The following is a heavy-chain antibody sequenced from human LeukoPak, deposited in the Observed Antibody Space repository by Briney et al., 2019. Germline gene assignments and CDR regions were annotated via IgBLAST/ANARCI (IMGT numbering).Heavy chain of an antibody. J-gene: IGHJ4*02. Sequence: GRSLRLSCTASGFSLTNYAVSWFRQAPRKGLEWVGYIRSKASGGTTEYAASVKGRFSISRDDSKSIAYLQMNSLKTEDTAVYYCSSDYSSGWYYFDYWGQGTLVTVSS. D-gene: IGHD6-19*01. V-gene: IGHV3-49*03. CDR2: IRSKASGGTT. CDR1: GFSLTNYA. CDR3: SSDYSSGWYYFDY.